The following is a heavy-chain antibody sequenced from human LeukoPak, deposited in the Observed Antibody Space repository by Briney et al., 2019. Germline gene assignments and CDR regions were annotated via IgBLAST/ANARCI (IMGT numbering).Heavy chain of an antibody. Sequence: GGSLTLSCAASGFTFSSYSMNWVRQAPGKGLEWVSSISSSSSYIYYADSVKGRFTISRDNAKNSLYLQMNSLRAEDTAVYYCARVEATQSHGAYYGMDVWGQGTTVTVSS. CDR3: ARVEATQSHGAYYGMDV. V-gene: IGHV3-21*01. CDR1: GFTFSSYS. J-gene: IGHJ6*02. CDR2: ISSSSSYI. D-gene: IGHD5-12*01.